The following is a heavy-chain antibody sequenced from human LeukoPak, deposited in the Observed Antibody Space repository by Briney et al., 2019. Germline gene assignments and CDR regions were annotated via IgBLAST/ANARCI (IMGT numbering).Heavy chain of an antibody. CDR2: INPNSGGT. D-gene: IGHD2-2*01. CDR3: ARDFVVVVPALPYFDP. V-gene: IGHV1-2*02. Sequence: ASVKVSCKASGYTFTGYYMHWVRQAPGQGLEWMGWINPNSGGTNDAQKFQGSVTMTRDTSISTAYMELSRLRSDDTAVYYCARDFVVVVPALPYFDPWGQGTLATVSS. J-gene: IGHJ5*02. CDR1: GYTFTGYY.